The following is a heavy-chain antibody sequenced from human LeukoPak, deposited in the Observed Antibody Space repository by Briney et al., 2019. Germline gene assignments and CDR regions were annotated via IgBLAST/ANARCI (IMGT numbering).Heavy chain of an antibody. D-gene: IGHD1/OR15-1a*01. CDR1: GGSITSNF. J-gene: IGHJ3*02. V-gene: IGHV4-59*01. CDR2: THYSDHT. CDR3: ARDRRREQLHAFDI. Sequence: SETLSLTCTVSGGSITSNFWSWIRQPPGQGLQWVAYTHYSDHTNYNPSLKSRVTISVDTSKNQLSLMPSSVSAADTAVYYCARDRRREQLHAFDIWGQGTMVTVSS.